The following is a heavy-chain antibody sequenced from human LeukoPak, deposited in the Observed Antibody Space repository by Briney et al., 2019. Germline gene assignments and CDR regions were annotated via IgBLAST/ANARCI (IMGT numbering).Heavy chain of an antibody. J-gene: IGHJ4*02. D-gene: IGHD3-22*01. CDR1: GDSISRSSYY. V-gene: IGHV4-39*01. CDR3: AVYYYDSSRVD. Sequence: SETLSLTCTVSGDSISRSSYYWGWLRQPPGTGLEWIGTIYYSGSTYYSPSLKSRVTISVDTSKNQFSLKLSSVTAADTAVYYCAVYYYDSSRVDWGQGTLVTVSS. CDR2: IYYSGST.